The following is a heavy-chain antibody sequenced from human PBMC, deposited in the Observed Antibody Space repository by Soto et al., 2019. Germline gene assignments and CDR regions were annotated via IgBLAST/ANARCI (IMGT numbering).Heavy chain of an antibody. CDR1: GFTFSSYG. D-gene: IGHD6-13*01. CDR3: AIHPPRIAGR. Sequence: QVQLVESGGGVVQPGRSLRLSCAASGFTFSSYGMHWVRQAPGKGLEWVAVIWYDGSNKYYADSVKGRFTISRDNSKNTLYLQMNSLRAEDTAVYYYAIHPPRIAGRWGQGTLVTVSS. V-gene: IGHV3-33*01. J-gene: IGHJ4*02. CDR2: IWYDGSNK.